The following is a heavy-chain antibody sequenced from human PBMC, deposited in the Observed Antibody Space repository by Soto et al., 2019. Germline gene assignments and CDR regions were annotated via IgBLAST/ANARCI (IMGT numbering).Heavy chain of an antibody. CDR3: AGSGATVTNPYYYYYYGMDV. CDR1: GYTFTSYA. D-gene: IGHD4-17*01. J-gene: IGHJ6*02. Sequence: GASVKVSCKASGYTFTSYAMHWVRQAPGQRLEWMGWIDAGNGNTKCSQKFQGRVTIARDTSASTAYMELSSLRSEDTAVYYCAGSGATVTNPYYYYYYGMDVWGQGTTVTVLL. V-gene: IGHV1-3*01. CDR2: IDAGNGNT.